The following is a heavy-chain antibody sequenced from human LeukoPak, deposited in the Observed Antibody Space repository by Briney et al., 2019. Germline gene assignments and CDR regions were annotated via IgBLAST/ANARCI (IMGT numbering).Heavy chain of an antibody. Sequence: RGSRRLSCAASGFTFSSYEMNWVRQAPGKGLEWVSYISSSGSSIYYADSVKGRFTISRDNAKNSLYLQMNSLRAEDTAVYYCAGRLTLSDPWGQGTLVTVSS. CDR1: GFTFSSYE. D-gene: IGHD3-9*01. V-gene: IGHV3-48*03. CDR3: AGRLTLSDP. CDR2: ISSSGSSI. J-gene: IGHJ5*02.